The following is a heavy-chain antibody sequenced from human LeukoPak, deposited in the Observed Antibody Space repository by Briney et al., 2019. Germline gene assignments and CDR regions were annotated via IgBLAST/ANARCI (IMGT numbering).Heavy chain of an antibody. Sequence: GASVKVTCKASGYTFIDYYLHWLRQAPGQGLEWMGRINPNRGDTKPAQKFQGRVTMTRDTSISVAYMELSRLRFDDTVVYYCARGPRITIFGVVMANDAFDIWGQGTMVTVSS. CDR3: ARGPRITIFGVVMANDAFDI. V-gene: IGHV1-2*05. D-gene: IGHD3-3*01. J-gene: IGHJ3*02. CDR1: GYTFIDYY. CDR2: INPNRGDT.